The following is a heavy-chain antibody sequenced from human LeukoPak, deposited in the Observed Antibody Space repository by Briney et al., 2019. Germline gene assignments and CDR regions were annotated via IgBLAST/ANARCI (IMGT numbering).Heavy chain of an antibody. V-gene: IGHV3-23*01. CDR2: ISASGGGT. CDR1: GFTFTTYP. CDR3: AKAPHCPNDVCRYFDY. J-gene: IGHJ4*02. Sequence: GGSLRLSCAASGFTFTTYPMSWVRQAPGKELEWVSAISASGGGTYYADSVKGRFTISRDNSRSTVFLQMSSLRAEDTAVYYCAKAPHCPNDVCRYFDYWGQGILVTVSS. D-gene: IGHD2-8*01.